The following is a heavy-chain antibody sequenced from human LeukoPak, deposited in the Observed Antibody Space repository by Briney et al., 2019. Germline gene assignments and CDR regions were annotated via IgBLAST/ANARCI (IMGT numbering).Heavy chain of an antibody. J-gene: IGHJ5*02. D-gene: IGHD3-22*01. CDR2: IYTSGST. V-gene: IGHV4-4*07. CDR1: GGSISSYY. Sequence: SETLSLTCTVSGGSISSYYWSWIRQPAGKGLEWIGRIYTSGSTTYNPSLKSRVTISVDTSKNQFSLKLTSVTAADTAVYYCARALGNYYDSTGYPNYFDPWGQGTLVTVSS. CDR3: ARALGNYYDSTGYPNYFDP.